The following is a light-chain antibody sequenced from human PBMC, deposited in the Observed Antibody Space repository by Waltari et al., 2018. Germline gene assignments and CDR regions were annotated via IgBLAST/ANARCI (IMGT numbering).Light chain of an antibody. J-gene: IGKJ4*01. CDR3: QQYDNYSPLT. CDR2: KAS. CDR1: ESVSSW. Sequence: DIHMTQSPSTLSASVGDRVTITCRASESVSSWLAWYQQRPGKSPTLLISKASSLQSGVPSRFSGSGSGREFTLTISGLQHDDSATYYCQQYDNYSPLTFGGGTKVEIK. V-gene: IGKV1-5*03.